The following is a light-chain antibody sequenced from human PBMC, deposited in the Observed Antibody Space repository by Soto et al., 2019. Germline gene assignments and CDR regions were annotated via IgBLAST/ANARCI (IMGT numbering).Light chain of an antibody. V-gene: IGKV1-27*01. CDR3: QKYNSASTWT. Sequence: DIPMTQSPSSLSASVGDRVTITCRASQGISNYLAWYQQKPGKVPKLLIYAASTWQSGVPSRFSGSGSGTDFTLTISSLQPEDVATYYCQKYNSASTWTFGQGTKVEIK. CDR1: QGISNY. J-gene: IGKJ1*01. CDR2: AAS.